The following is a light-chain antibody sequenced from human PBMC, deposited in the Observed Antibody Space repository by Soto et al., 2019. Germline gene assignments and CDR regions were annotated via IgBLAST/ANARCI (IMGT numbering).Light chain of an antibody. CDR3: SSYTSSSPYV. J-gene: IGLJ1*01. CDR2: EVS. CDR1: SSDVGGYNY. V-gene: IGLV2-14*01. Sequence: QSALTQPASVSGSPGQSITISCTGTSSDVGGYNYVSWYQQHPGKAPKDMIYEVSYRPSGVSNRFSGSKSGNTASLTISGLQAEDEADYYCSSYTSSSPYVFGTGTKLTVL.